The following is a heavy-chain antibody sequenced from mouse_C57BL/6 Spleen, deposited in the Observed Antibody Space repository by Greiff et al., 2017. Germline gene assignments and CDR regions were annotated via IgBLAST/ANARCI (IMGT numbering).Heavy chain of an antibody. CDR3: ARLPYDYDAMDY. Sequence: EVKVVESGGGLVQPGGSLKLSCAASGFTFSDYGMAWVRQAPRKGPEWVAFISNLAYSIYYADTVTGRFTISRENAKNTLYLEMSSLRSEDTAMYYCARLPYDYDAMDYWGQGTSVTVSS. V-gene: IGHV5-15*01. CDR2: ISNLAYSI. CDR1: GFTFSDYG. J-gene: IGHJ4*01.